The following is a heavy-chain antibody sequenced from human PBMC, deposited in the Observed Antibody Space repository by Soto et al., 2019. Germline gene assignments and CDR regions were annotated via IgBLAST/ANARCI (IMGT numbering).Heavy chain of an antibody. J-gene: IGHJ4*02. CDR3: ARGNWQQLALAPLDY. CDR1: GYTFTSYD. D-gene: IGHD6-13*01. Sequence: QVQLVQSGAEVKKPGASVKVSCKASGYTFTSYDINWVRQATGQGLEWMGWMNPNSGNTGYPQKFQGSVTIARTTSISTAYTELSSLRSEDTAVYYCARGNWQQLALAPLDYWGQGALVTVSS. CDR2: MNPNSGNT. V-gene: IGHV1-8*01.